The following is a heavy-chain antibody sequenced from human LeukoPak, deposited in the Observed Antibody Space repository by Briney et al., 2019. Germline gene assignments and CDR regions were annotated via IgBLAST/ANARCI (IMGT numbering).Heavy chain of an antibody. CDR1: GFTFSSYW. Sequence: GGSLRLSCAASGFTFSSYWMSWVRQAPGKGLEWVANIKQDGSEKYYVDSVKGRFTISRDNAKSSLYLQMNSLRAEDTAVYYCARDRLRGEVATIPFYWGQGTLVTVSS. D-gene: IGHD5-12*01. CDR2: IKQDGSEK. CDR3: ARDRLRGEVATIPFY. J-gene: IGHJ4*02. V-gene: IGHV3-7*04.